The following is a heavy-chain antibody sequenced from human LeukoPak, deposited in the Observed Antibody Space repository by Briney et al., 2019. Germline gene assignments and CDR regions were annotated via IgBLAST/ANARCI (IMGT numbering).Heavy chain of an antibody. Sequence: PGGSLRLSCAASGFTFSSYAMHWVRQAPGKGLEWVAVISYDGSNKYYADSVKGRFTISRDNSKNTLYLQMNSLRAEDTAVYYCARDLPYYYDSSGYYPPVHYGMDVWGQGALVTVSS. D-gene: IGHD3-22*01. V-gene: IGHV3-30*04. J-gene: IGHJ6*02. CDR2: ISYDGSNK. CDR3: ARDLPYYYDSSGYYPPVHYGMDV. CDR1: GFTFSSYA.